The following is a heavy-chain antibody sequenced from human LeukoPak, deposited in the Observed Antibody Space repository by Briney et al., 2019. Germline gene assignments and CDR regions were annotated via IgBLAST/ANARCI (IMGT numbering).Heavy chain of an antibody. CDR1: GGSISSYY. V-gene: IGHV4-59*01. CDR3: ASLGSGIRRSYYFDY. Sequence: PSETLSLTCTVSGGSISSYYWSWIRKPPGKGLEGMGYIYYSGSTNYNPSLKSRVTISVDTSKNQFSLKLSSVTAADTAVYYCASLGSGIRRSYYFDYWGQGTLVTVSS. CDR2: IYYSGST. J-gene: IGHJ4*02. D-gene: IGHD3-10*01.